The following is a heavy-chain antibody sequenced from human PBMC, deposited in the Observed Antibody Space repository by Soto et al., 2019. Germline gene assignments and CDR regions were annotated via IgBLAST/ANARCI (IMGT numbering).Heavy chain of an antibody. CDR1: GYTFTSYY. CDR2: INPSGGST. V-gene: IGHV1-46*01. Sequence: VASVKVSCKASGYTFTSYYMHWVRQAPGQGLEWMGIINPSGGSTSYAQKFQGRVTMTRDTSTSTVYMELSSLRSEDTAVYYCARALCGGSCCAYNWFDPWGQGTLVTVSS. J-gene: IGHJ5*02. D-gene: IGHD2-15*01. CDR3: ARALCGGSCCAYNWFDP.